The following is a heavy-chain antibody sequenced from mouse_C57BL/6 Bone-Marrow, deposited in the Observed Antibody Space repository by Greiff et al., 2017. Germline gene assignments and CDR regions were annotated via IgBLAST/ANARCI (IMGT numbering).Heavy chain of an antibody. CDR3: ARHGVFYYFVY. V-gene: IGHV5-17*01. CDR1: GFTFSDYG. J-gene: IGHJ2*02. CDR2: ISSGSSTI. Sequence: DVKLVESGGGLVKPGGSLKLSCAASGFTFSDYGMHWVRQAPEKGLEWVAYISSGSSTIYYADTVKGRFTISRDNAKNTLFLQMTSLRSEDAAMYYCARHGVFYYFVYWGQGTSLTVSS. D-gene: IGHD1-1*02.